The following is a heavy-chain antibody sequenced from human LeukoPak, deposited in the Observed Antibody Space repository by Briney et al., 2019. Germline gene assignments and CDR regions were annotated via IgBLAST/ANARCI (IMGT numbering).Heavy chain of an antibody. Sequence: GSLRLSCAASGFTFSSYAMSWVRQAPGKGLEWVSSISSSSSYIYYADSVKGRFTISRDNAKNSLYLQMNSLRAEDTAVYYCARDREGDYGGNSAFDYWGQGTLVTVSS. V-gene: IGHV3-21*01. D-gene: IGHD4-23*01. CDR1: GFTFSSYA. CDR2: ISSSSSYI. J-gene: IGHJ4*02. CDR3: ARDREGDYGGNSAFDY.